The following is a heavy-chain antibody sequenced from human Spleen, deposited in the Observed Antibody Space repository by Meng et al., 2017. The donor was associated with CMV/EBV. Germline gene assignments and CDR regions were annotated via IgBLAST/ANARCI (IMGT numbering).Heavy chain of an antibody. D-gene: IGHD1-7*01. CDR1: GYTFTSYG. Sequence: ASVKVSCKASGYTFTSYGISWVRQAPGQGLEWMGWISAYNGNTNYAQRLQGRVTMTTDTSTSTAYMELRSLRSDDTAVYYCARVEGITGTWRFDPWGQGTLVTVSS. J-gene: IGHJ5*02. CDR3: ARVEGITGTWRFDP. CDR2: ISAYNGNT. V-gene: IGHV1-18*01.